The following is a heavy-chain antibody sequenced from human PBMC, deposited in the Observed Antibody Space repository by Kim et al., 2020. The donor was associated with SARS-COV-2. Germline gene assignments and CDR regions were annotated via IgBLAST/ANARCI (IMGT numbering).Heavy chain of an antibody. V-gene: IGHV3-30*18. J-gene: IGHJ6*02. CDR3: AKLLDSSGWTYGMDV. CDR1: GFTFSSYG. CDR2: ISYDGSNK. Sequence: GGSLRLSCAASGFTFSSYGMHWVRQAPGKGLEWVAVISYDGSNKYYADSVKGRFTISRDNSKNTLYLQMNSLRAEDTAVYYCAKLLDSSGWTYGMDVWGQGTTVTVSS. D-gene: IGHD6-19*01.